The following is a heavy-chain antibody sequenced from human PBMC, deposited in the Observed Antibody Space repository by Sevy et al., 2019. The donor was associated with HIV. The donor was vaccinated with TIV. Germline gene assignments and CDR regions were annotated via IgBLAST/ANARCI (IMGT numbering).Heavy chain of an antibody. Sequence: SETLSITCTVSGGSISSYYWSWIRQPPGKGLEWIGYIYYSGSTNYNPSLKSRVTISVDTSKNQFSLKLSSVTAADTAVYYCARHFPIVVVPAAIPDYYYMDVWGKGTTVTVSS. CDR3: ARHFPIVVVPAAIPDYYYMDV. J-gene: IGHJ6*03. V-gene: IGHV4-59*08. CDR1: GGSISSYY. D-gene: IGHD2-2*02. CDR2: IYYSGST.